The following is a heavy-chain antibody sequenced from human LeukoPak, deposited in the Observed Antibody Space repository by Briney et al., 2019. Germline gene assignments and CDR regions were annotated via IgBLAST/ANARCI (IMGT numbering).Heavy chain of an antibody. CDR3: SRAPHWSSFSVPPDDY. V-gene: IGHV3-11*01. D-gene: IGHD1-1*01. Sequence: GGSLRLSCAASGFTFSDFYMTWIRQAPGKGLEWISYISNSGDTIYYADSVKGRFTVSRYNAKNSLHLQMNSLRAEDTAVYYCSRAPHWSSFSVPPDDYWGQGTLVTVSS. CDR2: ISNSGDTI. CDR1: GFTFSDFY. J-gene: IGHJ4*02.